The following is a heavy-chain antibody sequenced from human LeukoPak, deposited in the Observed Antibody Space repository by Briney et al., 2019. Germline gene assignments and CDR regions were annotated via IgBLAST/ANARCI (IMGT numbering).Heavy chain of an antibody. Sequence: GGSLRLSCAASGFTFSSYAMSWVRQAPGKGLEWVSAISISGENTYYADSVKGRFTISRDNSKNTLYLQMNSLRAEDTAVYYCAKARYSYGYVYYYYGMDVWGQGTTVTVSS. CDR2: ISISGENT. CDR1: GFTFSSYA. CDR3: AKARYSYGYVYYYYGMDV. D-gene: IGHD5-18*01. J-gene: IGHJ6*02. V-gene: IGHV3-23*01.